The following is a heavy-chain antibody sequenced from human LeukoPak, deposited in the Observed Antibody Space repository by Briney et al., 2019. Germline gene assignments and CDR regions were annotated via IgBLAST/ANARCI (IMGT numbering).Heavy chain of an antibody. V-gene: IGHV1-69*05. J-gene: IGHJ3*02. D-gene: IGHD3-3*01. CDR1: GGTFSSHA. CDR2: IIPIFGTA. Sequence: GASVKVSCKXSGGTFSSHAISWVRQAPGQGLEWMGRIIPIFGTANYSQKFQGRVTITTDESTSTAYMELSSLRSEDTAVYYCARERAPFWSGYDDAFDIWGQGTMVTVSS. CDR3: ARERAPFWSGYDDAFDI.